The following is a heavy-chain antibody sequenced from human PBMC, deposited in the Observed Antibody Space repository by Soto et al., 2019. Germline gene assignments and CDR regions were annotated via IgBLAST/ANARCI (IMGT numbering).Heavy chain of an antibody. CDR1: GFTFSSYG. J-gene: IGHJ6*02. CDR3: ATGGSGYYGMDV. D-gene: IGHD3-3*01. V-gene: IGHV3-30*03. CDR2: ISYDGSNK. Sequence: QVQLVESGGGVVQPGRSLRLSCAASGFTFSSYGMHWVRQAPGKGLEGVAVISYDGSNKYYADSVKGRFTIYRDNSKNAMYLQMNSLRAEDTAVYYCATGGSGYYGMDVWGQGTTVTVSS.